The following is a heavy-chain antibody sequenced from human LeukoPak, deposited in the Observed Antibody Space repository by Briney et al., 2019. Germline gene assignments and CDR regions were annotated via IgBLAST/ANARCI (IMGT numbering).Heavy chain of an antibody. CDR2: IYYSGST. Sequence: SSETLSLTCTVSGGSISSSSYYWGWIRQPPGKGLEWIGSIYYSGSTYYNPSLKSRVTISVDTSKNQFSLKLSSVTAADTAVYYCARSTVGGLDYDILTGQDYWGQGTLVTVSS. CDR1: GGSISSSSYY. J-gene: IGHJ4*02. D-gene: IGHD3-9*01. V-gene: IGHV4-39*01. CDR3: ARSTVGGLDYDILTGQDY.